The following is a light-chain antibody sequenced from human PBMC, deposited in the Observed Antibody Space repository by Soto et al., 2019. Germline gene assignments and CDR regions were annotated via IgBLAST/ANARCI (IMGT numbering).Light chain of an antibody. CDR2: GAS. CDR3: QQSYSSPS. J-gene: IGKJ4*02. CDR1: HIISNY. Sequence: DIQMTQSPSSLSASVGDRVTITCRASHIISNYLNWYQQKPGRAPKLLIYGASSLPSGVPSRFSGTGSGTDLSLTTIRLKNQDFATYYCQQSYSSPSFGGGTKVDIK. V-gene: IGKV1-39*01.